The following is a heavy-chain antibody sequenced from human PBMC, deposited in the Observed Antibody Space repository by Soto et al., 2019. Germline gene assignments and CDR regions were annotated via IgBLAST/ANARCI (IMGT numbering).Heavy chain of an antibody. V-gene: IGHV3-30-3*01. CDR3: AREFNWNYFDY. J-gene: IGHJ4*02. D-gene: IGHD1-20*01. Sequence: TGGSLRLSCAASGFTFSSYAMHWVRQAPGKGLEWVAVISYDGSNKYYADSVKGRFTISRDNSKNTLYLQMNSLRAEDTAVYYCAREFNWNYFDYWGQGTLVTVSS. CDR1: GFTFSSYA. CDR2: ISYDGSNK.